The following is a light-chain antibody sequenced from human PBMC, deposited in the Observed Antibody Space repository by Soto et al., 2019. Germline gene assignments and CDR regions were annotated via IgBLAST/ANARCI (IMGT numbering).Light chain of an antibody. CDR1: QSVANSY. Sequence: EIVLTQSPGTLSLSPGERASLTCRASQSVANSYLAWYQQKPGQAPRHLIYGASTRATGVPDRFSGSGTGTDFTLTISRLEPEDFAVYFCQQYSTSPGTFGQGTNVEIK. V-gene: IGKV3-20*01. CDR3: QQYSTSPGT. CDR2: GAS. J-gene: IGKJ1*01.